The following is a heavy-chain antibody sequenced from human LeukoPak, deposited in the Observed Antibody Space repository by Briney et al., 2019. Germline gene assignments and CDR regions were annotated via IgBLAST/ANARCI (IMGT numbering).Heavy chain of an antibody. Sequence: SETLSLTCAVYGGSFSGYYWSWIRQPPGKGLEWIGEINHSGSTNYNPSLKSRVTISVDTSKNQFSLKLSSVTAADTAVYYCASATAEEYYFDYWGKGTLVTVSS. V-gene: IGHV4-34*01. CDR2: INHSGST. CDR3: ASATAEEYYFDY. CDR1: GGSFSGYY. J-gene: IGHJ4*02.